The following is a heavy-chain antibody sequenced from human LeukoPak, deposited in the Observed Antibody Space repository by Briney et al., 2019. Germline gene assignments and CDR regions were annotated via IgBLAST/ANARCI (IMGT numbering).Heavy chain of an antibody. D-gene: IGHD3-10*01. Sequence: SETLSLTCTVSGGSISSSNYFWGWLRQPPGKGLEWIGTISYSGTTHDNPSLKSRAIISVDTSKKQFSLTLSSVTAAVTAACCCARGLSVGRGFNKLYYFDCWG. V-gene: IGHV4-39*07. CDR3: ARGLSVGRGFNKLYYFDC. CDR1: GGSISSSNYF. CDR2: ISYSGTT. J-gene: IGHJ4*01.